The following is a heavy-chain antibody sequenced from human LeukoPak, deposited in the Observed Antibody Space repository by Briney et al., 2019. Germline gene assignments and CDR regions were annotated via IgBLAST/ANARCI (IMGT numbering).Heavy chain of an antibody. Sequence: SETLSLTCTVSGDSISSSDYYWSWIRQPPGKGLEWIGDIYYSGSTYYNPSLKSRVTISVDTSKNQFSLKLGSVTAADTAVYYCARVGTGRNYNNYGMDVWGQGTTVTVSS. CDR2: IYYSGST. CDR3: ARVGTGRNYNNYGMDV. J-gene: IGHJ6*02. V-gene: IGHV4-30-4*01. D-gene: IGHD1-7*01. CDR1: GDSISSSDYY.